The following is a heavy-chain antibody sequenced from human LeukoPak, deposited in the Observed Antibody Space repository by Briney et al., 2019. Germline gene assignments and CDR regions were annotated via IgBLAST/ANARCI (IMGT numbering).Heavy chain of an antibody. D-gene: IGHD6-13*01. J-gene: IGHJ4*02. CDR2: ISWNSGSI. CDR1: GFTFDDYA. Sequence: PGGSLRLSCAASGFTFDDYAMHWVRQAPGKGLEWVSGISWNSGSIDYADSVKGRFAISRDDAKNSLYLQMNSLRAEDTALYYCAKGRYSSSWDDFDYWGQGTLVTVSS. V-gene: IGHV3-9*01. CDR3: AKGRYSSSWDDFDY.